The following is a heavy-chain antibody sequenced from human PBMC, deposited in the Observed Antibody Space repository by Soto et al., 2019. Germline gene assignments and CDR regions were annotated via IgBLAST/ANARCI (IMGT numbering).Heavy chain of an antibody. V-gene: IGHV4-31*03. Sequence: QVQLQESGPGLVKPSQTLSLTCTVSGASISRGGYYWSWVRQHPGKGLEWIGFIFYTGSTSCNPSLKSRVTMSVDTSKSQFSLKLSSVTAADTAVYYCASVYAVNYVGYFDYWGQGTLVTVSS. D-gene: IGHD3-16*01. J-gene: IGHJ4*02. CDR3: ASVYAVNYVGYFDY. CDR1: GASISRGGYY. CDR2: IFYTGST.